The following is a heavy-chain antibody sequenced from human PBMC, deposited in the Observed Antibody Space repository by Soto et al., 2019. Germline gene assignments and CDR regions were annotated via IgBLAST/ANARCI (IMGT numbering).Heavy chain of an antibody. D-gene: IGHD2-2*01. CDR2: ITPSGGST. V-gene: IGHV1-46*01. Sequence: ASVKVSCKASGYTFTSYYMHWVRQAPGQGLEWMGIITPSGGSTSYAQKFQGRVTITRDTSTSTVYMELSSLRSEDTAVYYCEVHGAMVDYWGQGTLVTSPQ. CDR1: GYTFTSYY. J-gene: IGHJ4*02. CDR3: EVHGAMVDY.